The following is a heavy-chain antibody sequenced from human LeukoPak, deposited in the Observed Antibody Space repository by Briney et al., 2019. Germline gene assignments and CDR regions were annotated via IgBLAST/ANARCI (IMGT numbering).Heavy chain of an antibody. Sequence: GGSLRFSCADSGFTFSTYWMRCLRQVPGKGLEWVANIKPDGSEKYYADSVKGRFSISRDNAKNSLYLQMNNLRAEDTAVYYCARTKISGRYFYFEYWGPGTLVTVSS. J-gene: IGHJ4*02. V-gene: IGHV3-7*01. CDR2: IKPDGSEK. CDR3: ARTKISGRYFYFEY. D-gene: IGHD3-22*01. CDR1: GFTFSTYW.